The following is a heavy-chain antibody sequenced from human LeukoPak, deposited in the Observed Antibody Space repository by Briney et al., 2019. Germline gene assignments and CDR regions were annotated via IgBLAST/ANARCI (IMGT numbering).Heavy chain of an antibody. CDR3: ARQVTFGYAYAYYFDF. CDR1: GASITTSYYY. Sequence: SETLSLTCTVSGASITTSYYYWGWIRQPPGKGLEWIGNFHYSGSTYYNPSLKSRVTISADTSKNQFSLRLSSVTAADTAVYYCARQVTFGYAYAYYFDFWGQGALVTVSS. D-gene: IGHD3-16*01. J-gene: IGHJ4*02. V-gene: IGHV4-39*01. CDR2: FHYSGST.